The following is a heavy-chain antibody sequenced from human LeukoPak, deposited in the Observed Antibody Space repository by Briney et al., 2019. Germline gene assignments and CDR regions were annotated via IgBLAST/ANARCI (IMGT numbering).Heavy chain of an antibody. D-gene: IGHD3-22*01. CDR1: GGAIISYY. J-gene: IGHJ6*03. V-gene: IGHV4-4*07. CDR2: IYPTGNT. Sequence: PSETLSLTCSVSGGAIISYYWSWIRQPAGKAPEWSGRIYPTGNTDYNPSLKTRVTMSTDLSKKQFSLRLRSVTAADTAVYYCARLKFYDSTGYSPGYYMDVWGKGTAVTVSS. CDR3: ARLKFYDSTGYSPGYYMDV.